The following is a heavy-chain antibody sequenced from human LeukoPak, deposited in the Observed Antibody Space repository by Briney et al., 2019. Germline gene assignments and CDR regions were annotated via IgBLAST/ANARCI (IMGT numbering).Heavy chain of an antibody. CDR2: INSGGNIT. Sequence: GGSLRLSCAASGFTFSSYWMHWVRQAPGKGLVWVSRINSGGNITNYADSVKGRFTISRDNAKNTLYLQMNSLRAEDTAVYYCARGTGYGFFDSWGQGTLVTVSS. J-gene: IGHJ4*02. CDR1: GFTFSSYW. V-gene: IGHV3-74*01. CDR3: ARGTGYGFFDS. D-gene: IGHD5-18*01.